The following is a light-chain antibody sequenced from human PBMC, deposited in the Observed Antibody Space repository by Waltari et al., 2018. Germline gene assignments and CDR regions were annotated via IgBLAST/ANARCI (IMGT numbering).Light chain of an antibody. Sequence: HSALTQPASVSGSPGQSITISCTGTSSYVGGYNYVSWYQQHPGKAPKLMIFDVSNRPSGVSSRFSASKSGNTASLTISGLQAEDEADYYCSSYVSSDTLELFGGGTSLTVL. V-gene: IGLV2-14*03. CDR1: SSYVGGYNY. CDR3: SSYVSSDTLEL. CDR2: DVS. J-gene: IGLJ2*01.